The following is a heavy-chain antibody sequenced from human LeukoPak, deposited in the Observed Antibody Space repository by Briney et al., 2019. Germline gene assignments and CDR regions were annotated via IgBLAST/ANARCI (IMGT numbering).Heavy chain of an antibody. CDR2: VNSDGTGT. CDR3: IRTLIVATSPYMDV. Sequence: GGSLRLSCAASGFTFSNYWMHWVRQAPGKGLVWVSRVNSDGTGTTYADSVEGRFTISRDNAKNTLYLEMNSLRAEDTAIYYCIRTLIVATSPYMDVWGKGATVTVSS. CDR1: GFTFSNYW. V-gene: IGHV3-74*01. D-gene: IGHD5-12*01. J-gene: IGHJ6*03.